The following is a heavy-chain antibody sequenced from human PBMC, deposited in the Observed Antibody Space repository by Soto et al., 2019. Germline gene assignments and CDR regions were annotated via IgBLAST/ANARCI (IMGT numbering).Heavy chain of an antibody. CDR3: ARAGEHRNGES. J-gene: IGHJ5*02. CDR1: GGSVSSASYY. D-gene: IGHD3-16*01. CDR2: VYYTGST. Sequence: SETLSLTCTVSGGSVSSASYYWSWIRQPPGKGREWIGYVYYTGSTNYNPSLKSRVTISVDTSKNQFSLKLTSVTAAYTPMYYRARAGEHRNGESWGQGTGGSVS. V-gene: IGHV4-61*01.